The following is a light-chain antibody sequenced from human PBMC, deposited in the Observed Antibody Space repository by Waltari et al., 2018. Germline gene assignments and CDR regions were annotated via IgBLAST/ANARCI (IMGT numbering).Light chain of an antibody. CDR1: QSLTKRY. CDR2: GAS. J-gene: IGKJ2*01. CDR3: QQYGSSVLYT. Sequence: EVVFTQSPDTLPLSPGERATLSFRASQSLTKRYLAWYQQKPGRAPRLLSYGASSRAAGIPDRFSGSGSGTDFTLTISRLEPEDFAVYYCQQYGSSVLYTFGQGTKLEIK. V-gene: IGKV3-20*01.